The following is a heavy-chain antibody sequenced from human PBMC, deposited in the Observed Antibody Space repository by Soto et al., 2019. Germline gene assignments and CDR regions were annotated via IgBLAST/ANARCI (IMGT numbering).Heavy chain of an antibody. CDR1: VFTFTIYS. CDR2: ISSTTNYM. V-gene: IGHV3-21*01. J-gene: IGHJ4*02. CDR3: ARESEDLPSNFDY. Sequence: GGSLLVSCASSVFTFTIYSMNWVRQAPGKGLEWVSSISSTTNYMYYADSMKGRFTVSRDNAKNSVYLEMNSLSAEDTAVYYCARESEDLPSNFDYWGQGTMVTVSS.